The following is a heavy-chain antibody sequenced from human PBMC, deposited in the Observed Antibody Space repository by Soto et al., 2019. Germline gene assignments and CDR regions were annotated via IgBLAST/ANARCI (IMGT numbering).Heavy chain of an antibody. Sequence: GGSLRLSXATSGLTFSNYAMSWVRQAPGGGLEWVSSMSGSSSTTYYADSVKGRFTISRDRSKNTLYLQMSSLRAEDTALYYCAKNQERELPRVIDFWGQGTLVTVSS. CDR1: GLTFSNYA. CDR2: MSGSSSTT. CDR3: AKNQERELPRVIDF. J-gene: IGHJ4*02. V-gene: IGHV3-23*01. D-gene: IGHD1-7*01.